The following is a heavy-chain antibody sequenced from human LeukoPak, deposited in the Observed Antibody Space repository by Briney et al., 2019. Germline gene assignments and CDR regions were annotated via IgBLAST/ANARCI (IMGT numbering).Heavy chain of an antibody. J-gene: IGHJ5*02. CDR3: AKGRGRGYSYGTYNWFDP. CDR1: GFTFSSYA. V-gene: IGHV3-23*01. CDR2: ISGSGGST. D-gene: IGHD5-18*01. Sequence: GGSLRLSCAASGFTFSSYAMSWVRQAPGKGLEWVSAISGSGGSTYYADSVKGRFTISRDNSKSTLYLQMNSLRAEDTAVYYCAKGRGRGYSYGTYNWFDPWGQGTLVTVSS.